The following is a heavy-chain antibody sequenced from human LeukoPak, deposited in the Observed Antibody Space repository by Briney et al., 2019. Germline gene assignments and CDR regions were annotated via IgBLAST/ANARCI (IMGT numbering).Heavy chain of an antibody. CDR2: IQQDGSEK. J-gene: IGHJ4*01. D-gene: IGHD1-7*01. Sequence: GGSLRLSCAVSGLSFSTSWMSWVRQAPGKGLEWVANIQQDGSEKYYVDSVKGRFIVSRDNARNSLFLQMNNLRAEDTAVYYCARRKTGTAASPLYYFDYWGQGTLVTVSS. CDR3: ARRKTGTAASPLYYFDY. CDR1: GLSFSTSW. V-gene: IGHV3-7*01.